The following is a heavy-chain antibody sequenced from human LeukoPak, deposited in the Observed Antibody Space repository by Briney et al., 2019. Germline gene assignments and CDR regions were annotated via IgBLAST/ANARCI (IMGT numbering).Heavy chain of an antibody. Sequence: AGGSLRLSCAASGFTFTDFYMSWIRQAPGKGVEWLSDIRRSSTDTNYADSVKGRFPISRDNAKNSLFLQVNNLRGEDKAVYFCPRKTYYYDSGSYSKSYYFDYWGQGTLVTVSS. D-gene: IGHD3-10*01. J-gene: IGHJ4*02. CDR1: GFTFTDFY. CDR3: PRKTYYYDSGSYSKSYYFDY. V-gene: IGHV3-11*06. CDR2: IRRSSTDT.